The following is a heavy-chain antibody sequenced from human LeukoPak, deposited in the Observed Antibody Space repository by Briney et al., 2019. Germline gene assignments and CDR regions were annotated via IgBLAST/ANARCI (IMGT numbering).Heavy chain of an antibody. J-gene: IGHJ4*02. V-gene: IGHV3-23*01. CDR3: AKDEGGGWYPCY. CDR2: ISGCGGSP. D-gene: IGHD6-19*01. Sequence: GGSLRLSCGASGFHLCRHAVLWVPGATGRGVEWVSAISGCGGSPYYADAVTGRFTISRDNSKNTLYLQMNSLRAEDTAVYYCAKDEGGGWYPCYWGPGILVT. CDR1: GFHLCRHA.